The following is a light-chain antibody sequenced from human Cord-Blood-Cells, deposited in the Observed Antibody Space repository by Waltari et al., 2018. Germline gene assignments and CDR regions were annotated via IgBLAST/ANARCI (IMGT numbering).Light chain of an antibody. V-gene: IGLV2-23*01. CDR2: EGS. J-gene: IGLJ3*02. CDR1: SSDVGSYNL. CDR3: CSYAGSSTWV. Sequence: QSALTQPASVSGSPGQSITISCTGTSSDVGSYNLVSWYQQHPGKAPKLMIYEGSKRASGVSNRFSGSKSGKPASLTISGLQAEDEADYYCCSYAGSSTWVFGGGTKLTVL.